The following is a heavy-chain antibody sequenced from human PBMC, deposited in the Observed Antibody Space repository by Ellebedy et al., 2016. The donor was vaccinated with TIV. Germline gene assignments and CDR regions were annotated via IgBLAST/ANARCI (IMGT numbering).Heavy chain of an antibody. D-gene: IGHD3-22*01. J-gene: IGHJ4*02. V-gene: IGHV5-51*01. CDR1: GYSFSSNW. Sequence: GESLKISXKASGYSFSSNWIGWVRQMPGKGLEWMGIIYPGDSDTIYSPSFQGQVTISADKSITTAYLQWNSLKASDTAVYYCARRPSYDSSGYSDYWGQGTLVTVSS. CDR2: IYPGDSDT. CDR3: ARRPSYDSSGYSDY.